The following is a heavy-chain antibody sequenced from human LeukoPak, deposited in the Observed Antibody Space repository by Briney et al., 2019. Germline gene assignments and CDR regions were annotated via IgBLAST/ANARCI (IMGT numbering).Heavy chain of an antibody. Sequence: SETLSLTCTVSGGSISSGDYYWSWIRQPPGKGLEWIGYIYDSGTTSYNPSLKSRVTISVDTSKNQFSLTLSSVTAADTAVYYCARVVRTYWYFDLWGRGTLVTVSS. CDR2: IYDSGTT. V-gene: IGHV4-30-4*01. J-gene: IGHJ2*01. CDR1: GGSISSGDYY. D-gene: IGHD2-2*01. CDR3: ARVVRTYWYFDL.